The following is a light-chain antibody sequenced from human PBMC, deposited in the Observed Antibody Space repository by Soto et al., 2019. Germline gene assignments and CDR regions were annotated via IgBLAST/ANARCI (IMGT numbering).Light chain of an antibody. CDR1: QTINSN. Sequence: EIVMTQSPATLSVSPGERATLSCRASQTINSNLAWYQQKPGQPPRLLIYGASNRATGIPDRFSGSGSGTDFTLTISRLEPEDFAVYYCQQYGSSGTFGQGTKVEIK. V-gene: IGKV3-20*01. CDR3: QQYGSSGT. J-gene: IGKJ1*01. CDR2: GAS.